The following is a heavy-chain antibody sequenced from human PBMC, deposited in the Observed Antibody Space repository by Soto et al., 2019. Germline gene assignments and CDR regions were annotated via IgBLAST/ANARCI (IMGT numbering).Heavy chain of an antibody. Sequence: LVQSGADVKNPGASVTISCKASGYTFTDYALHWVRQAPGQRLEWMGWMNAGVGNTLYSQKFQGRITITRDTSASTAYMELNSLKSEDTAIYYCARDTGYTIGSLNYWGRGTLVTVSS. CDR2: MNAGVGNT. CDR1: GYTFTDYA. D-gene: IGHD3-10*01. CDR3: ARDTGYTIGSLNY. V-gene: IGHV1-3*01. J-gene: IGHJ4*02.